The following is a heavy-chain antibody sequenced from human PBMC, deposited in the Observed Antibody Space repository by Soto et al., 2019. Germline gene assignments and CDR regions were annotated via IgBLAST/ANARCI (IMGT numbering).Heavy chain of an antibody. CDR1: GFTFSDDY. CDR2: ISGSGITI. Sequence: PGGSLRLSCAASGFTFSDDYMTWIRQAPGKGLEWVAYISGSGITIFYADSVKGRFTISRYNARNSLYLQMNSLRAEDTAVYYCARVGSVGAFDIWGQGTMVTVSA. CDR3: ARVGSVGAFDI. J-gene: IGHJ3*02. V-gene: IGHV3-11*01. D-gene: IGHD3-10*01.